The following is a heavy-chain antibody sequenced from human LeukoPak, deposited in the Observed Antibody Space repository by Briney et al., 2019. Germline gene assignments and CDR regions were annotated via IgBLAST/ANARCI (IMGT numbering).Heavy chain of an antibody. CDR1: GFTFSSYG. D-gene: IGHD3-16*01. Sequence: PGRSLRLSCAASGFTFSSYGMHWVRQAPGKGLEWVAVIWYDGSNKYYADSVKGRFTISRDNSKNTLYLQMNSLRAEDTAMYYCARDGPWGSPTSGWFDPWGQGTLVTVSS. J-gene: IGHJ5*02. V-gene: IGHV3-33*01. CDR3: ARDGPWGSPTSGWFDP. CDR2: IWYDGSNK.